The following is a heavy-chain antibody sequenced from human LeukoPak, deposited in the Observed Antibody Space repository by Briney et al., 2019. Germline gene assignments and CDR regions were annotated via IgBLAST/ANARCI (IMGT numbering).Heavy chain of an antibody. CDR1: GFTFSSYA. Sequence: PGGSLRLSCAASGFTFSSYALHWVRQAPGKGLEWVALISFDGSTKYYADSVKGRFTISRDNSKNTLYLEMNSLRAEDTAVYYCVSLAGNHYHWGQGTLVTVSS. CDR2: ISFDGSTK. D-gene: IGHD1-26*01. V-gene: IGHV3-30*04. J-gene: IGHJ4*02. CDR3: VSLAGNHYH.